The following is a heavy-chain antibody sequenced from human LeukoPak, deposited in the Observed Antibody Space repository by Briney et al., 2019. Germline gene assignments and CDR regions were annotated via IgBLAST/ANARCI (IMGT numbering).Heavy chain of an antibody. Sequence: GRSLRLSWSPATFTSTTYGTDCVRQEPGNGIEWGAVISYDGSNKYYADAVRERFTISRDNSKNTLYLQMQSPRSEDTAVFYCAKDKYSSGYNWFDPWGQGTLVTVSS. V-gene: IGHV3-30*18. J-gene: IGHJ5*02. CDR3: AKDKYSSGYNWFDP. CDR2: ISYDGSNK. D-gene: IGHD6-19*01. CDR1: TFTSTTYG.